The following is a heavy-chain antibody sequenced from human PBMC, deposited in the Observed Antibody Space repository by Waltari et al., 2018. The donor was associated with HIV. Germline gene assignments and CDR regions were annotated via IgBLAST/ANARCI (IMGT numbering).Heavy chain of an antibody. CDR1: GGSISSSY. J-gene: IGHJ3*02. Sequence: QVQLEESGPGLVKPSGTLSLTCTGHGGSISSSYWSWSRLPAGKGLEWIGRIYTSGSTNYNPSLKSRVTLSVDTSMNQFSLKLSSVTAADTAVYYCARGLRLGELSLYKYAFDIWGQGTMVTVSS. CDR3: ARGLRLGELSLYKYAFDI. CDR2: IYTSGST. D-gene: IGHD3-16*02. V-gene: IGHV4-4*07.